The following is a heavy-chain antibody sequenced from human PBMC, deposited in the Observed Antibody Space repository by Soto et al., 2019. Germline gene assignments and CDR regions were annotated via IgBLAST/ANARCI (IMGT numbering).Heavy chain of an antibody. CDR2: IYDNGGA. CDR3: ARVKGGTTRRAFDS. D-gene: IGHD1-7*01. V-gene: IGHV4-31*03. Sequence: QVQLQESGPGLVKPSQTLSLTCTVSGDPISSGGYYWSWIRQHPGKGLEWIGYIYDNGGAYYSPSLKGRVVISVDRSENQFSLRLSSVTAADTAVYYCARVKGGTTRRAFDSWGQGTLVTVSS. J-gene: IGHJ4*02. CDR1: GDPISSGGYY.